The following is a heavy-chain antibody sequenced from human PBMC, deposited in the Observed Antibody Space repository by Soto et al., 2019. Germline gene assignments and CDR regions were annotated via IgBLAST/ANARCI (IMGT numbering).Heavy chain of an antibody. Sequence: SETLSLTCAVSGYSISSGYYWGWIRQPPGKGLEWIGSIYHSGSTYYNPSLKSRVTISVDTSKNQFSLKLSSVTAADTAVYYCAREGMTTTNWFDPWGQGTLVTSPQ. CDR3: AREGMTTTNWFDP. J-gene: IGHJ5*02. CDR2: IYHSGST. D-gene: IGHD4-4*01. CDR1: GYSISSGYY. V-gene: IGHV4-38-2*02.